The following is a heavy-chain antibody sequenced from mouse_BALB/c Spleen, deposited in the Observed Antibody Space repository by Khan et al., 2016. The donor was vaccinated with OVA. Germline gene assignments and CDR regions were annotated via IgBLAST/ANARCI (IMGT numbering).Heavy chain of an antibody. J-gene: IGHJ4*01. V-gene: IGHV2-6-4*01. CDR3: ARAYYMYDGYYAMDY. D-gene: IGHD2-14*01. CDR1: GFSLSRYN. Sequence: VKLEESGPGLVAPSQSLSITCTVSGFSLSRYNIHWVRQPPGKGLEWLGMIWGGGGTDYNSTLKIRLSISKDNSKSQVFLKMNSLQTDDTAMYFCARAYYMYDGYYAMDYWGQGTSVTVSS. CDR2: IWGGGGT.